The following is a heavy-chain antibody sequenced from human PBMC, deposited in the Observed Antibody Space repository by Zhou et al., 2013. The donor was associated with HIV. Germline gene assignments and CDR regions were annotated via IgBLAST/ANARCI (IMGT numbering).Heavy chain of an antibody. CDR3: ARDLGRGYYQYYFDY. Sequence: QVQLVQSGAEVKKPGASVKVSCKASGYTFTSYYMHWVRQAPGQGLEWMGIINPSGGRTSYAQKFQGRVTMTRDTSTSTVYMELRSLRSEDTAVYYCARDLGRGYYQYYFDYWGQGTLVTVSS. D-gene: IGHD3-22*01. CDR2: INPSGGRT. J-gene: IGHJ4*02. V-gene: IGHV1-46*03. CDR1: GYTFTSYY.